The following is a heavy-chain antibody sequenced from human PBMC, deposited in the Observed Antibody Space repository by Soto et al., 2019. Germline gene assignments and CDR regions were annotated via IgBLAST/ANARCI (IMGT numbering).Heavy chain of an antibody. CDR2: IIPIFGRA. V-gene: IGHV1-69*12. Sequence: QVQLVQSGAEVKKPGSSVKVSCKASGGTFSSYAITWVRQAPGQGLEWMGGIIPIFGRANYAQKFQARVTITADEAKSTSYMELSSLRSEDTAVYYCARARGPSSGYYPYWFDPWGQGTLGTVSS. D-gene: IGHD3-22*01. J-gene: IGHJ5*02. CDR1: GGTFSSYA. CDR3: ARARGPSSGYYPYWFDP.